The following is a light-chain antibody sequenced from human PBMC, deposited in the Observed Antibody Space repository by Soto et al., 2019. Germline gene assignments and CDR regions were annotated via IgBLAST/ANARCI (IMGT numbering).Light chain of an antibody. CDR3: QQYYIKRT. CDR1: QSVLYSSNNKNY. V-gene: IGKV4-1*01. Sequence: DIVMTQSPDSLAVSLGERATINCRSSQSVLYSSNNKNYVAWYQQKPGQPPKVLIYWASTRESGVPDRFSGSGAGTDFTLTISSLQDEDVAFYYCQQYYIKRTFGPGTKVEVK. CDR2: WAS. J-gene: IGKJ1*01.